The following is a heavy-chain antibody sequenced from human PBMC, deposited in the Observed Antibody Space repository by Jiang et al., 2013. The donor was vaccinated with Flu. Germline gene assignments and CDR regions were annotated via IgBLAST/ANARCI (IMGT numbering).Heavy chain of an antibody. Sequence: VQLVESGGGLVQPGRSLRLSCAASGFTFDDYAMHWVRQAPGKGLEWVSGINWNGGSIGYADSVKGRFTISRDNAKNSLYLQMNSLRGEDTALYYCAKDSSSWYYFDYWGQGTLVTVSS. CDR3: AKDSSSWYYFDY. J-gene: IGHJ4*02. D-gene: IGHD6-13*01. CDR1: GFTFDDYA. V-gene: IGHV3-9*01. CDR2: INWNGGSI.